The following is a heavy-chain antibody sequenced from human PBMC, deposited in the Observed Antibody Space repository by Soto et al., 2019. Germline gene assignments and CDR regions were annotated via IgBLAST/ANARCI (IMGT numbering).Heavy chain of an antibody. Sequence: GESLKIFCKGSGYSFAGYWITWVRQMPGKGLEWMGRIDPSDSQTYYSPTFRGHVTISAAKSITTVFLQWSGLRASDTAMYYCARQIYDSDSGPNFQYYFDSWGQGTLVTVSS. CDR1: GYSFAGYW. V-gene: IGHV5-10-1*01. CDR2: IDPSDSQT. J-gene: IGHJ4*02. CDR3: ARQIYDSDSGPNFQYYFDS. D-gene: IGHD3-22*01.